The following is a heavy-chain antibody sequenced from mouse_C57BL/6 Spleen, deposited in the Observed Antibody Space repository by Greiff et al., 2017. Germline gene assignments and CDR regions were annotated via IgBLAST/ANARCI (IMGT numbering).Heavy chain of an antibody. CDR3: ARSLGRDFWFAY. Sequence: VQLQQSGAELVKPGASVKLSCKASGYTFTSYWMHWVKQRPGQGLEWIGMIHPNSGSTNYNEKFKSKATLTVDKSSSTAYMQLSSLTSEDSAVYYCARSLGRDFWFAYWGQGTLVTVSA. CDR2: IHPNSGST. J-gene: IGHJ3*01. V-gene: IGHV1-64*01. CDR1: GYTFTSYW. D-gene: IGHD4-1*01.